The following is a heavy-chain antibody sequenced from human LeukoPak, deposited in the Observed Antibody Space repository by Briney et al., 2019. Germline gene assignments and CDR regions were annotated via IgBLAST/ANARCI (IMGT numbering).Heavy chain of an antibody. V-gene: IGHV3-23*01. D-gene: IGHD3-22*01. CDR2: ISGSGGST. CDR3: AKKGGGDYYDSSGYYSLYFDY. Sequence: GGSLRLSCAASGFTFRSYAMSWVRQAPGKGLEWVSAISGSGGSTYYADSVKGRFTISRDNSKNTLYLQMNSLRAEDTAVYYCAKKGGGDYYDSSGYYSLYFDYWGQGTLVTVSS. CDR1: GFTFRSYA. J-gene: IGHJ4*02.